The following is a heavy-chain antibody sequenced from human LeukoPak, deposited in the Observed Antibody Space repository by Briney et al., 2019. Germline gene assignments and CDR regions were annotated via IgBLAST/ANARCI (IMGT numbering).Heavy chain of an antibody. CDR3: ARVSPNTVTTLQYFDY. CDR1: GFTFITYS. V-gene: IGHV3-21*01. Sequence: GGSLRLSCAASGFTFITYSMNWVRQAPGKGLEWVASINYADSLKGRFTISRDNAKNSLYLQMNSLRAEDTAVYYCARVSPNTVTTLQYFDYWGQGTLVTVSS. J-gene: IGHJ4*02. CDR2: I. D-gene: IGHD4-17*01.